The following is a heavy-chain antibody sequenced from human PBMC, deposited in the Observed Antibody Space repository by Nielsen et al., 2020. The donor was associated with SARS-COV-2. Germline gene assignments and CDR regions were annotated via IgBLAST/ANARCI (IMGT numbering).Heavy chain of an antibody. J-gene: IGHJ3*02. V-gene: IGHV3-21*01. CDR2: ITMSGAYM. D-gene: IGHD5-12*01. CDR1: GFRFTSYS. Sequence: GGSLRLSCAASGFRFTSYSMNWVRQAPGKGLEWVASITMSGAYMYYADSVRGRFTVSRDNAENSLYLQMNSLRDEDTAVYYCARSGYSINYYSFHAFDIWGQGTMVTVSS. CDR3: ARSGYSINYYSFHAFDI.